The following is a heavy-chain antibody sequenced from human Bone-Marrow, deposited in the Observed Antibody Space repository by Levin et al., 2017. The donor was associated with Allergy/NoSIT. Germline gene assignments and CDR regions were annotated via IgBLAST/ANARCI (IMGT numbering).Heavy chain of an antibody. Sequence: GESLKISCSASGFTFSNYAIHWVRQAPGKGLEYISDISDNGGSSYYADSVKGRFTISRDNSKNTVYLQMSSLRAEDTAVYYCGKFWTKSMDVRGTGTTSTVYS. D-gene: IGHD1/OR15-1a*01. CDR1: GFTFSNYA. J-gene: IGHJ6*03. CDR3: GKFWTKSMDV. V-gene: IGHV3-64D*06. CDR2: ISDNGGSS.